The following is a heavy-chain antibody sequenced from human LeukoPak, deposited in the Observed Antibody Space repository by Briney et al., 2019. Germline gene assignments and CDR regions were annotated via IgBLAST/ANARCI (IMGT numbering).Heavy chain of an antibody. J-gene: IGHJ6*03. CDR3: ARGDDTSESYPVLDLYYIYV. V-gene: IGHV3-30*09. Sequence: PGRSLRLSCAASGFAFRNFDMQWVRQAPGKGLEWVTGTSYDGSKKYYGKSVKGRYAVSRDNSKKTLYLQMNSLRADDTAVYYCARGDDTSESYPVLDLYYIYVWGKGTTVIVSS. CDR1: GFAFRNFD. D-gene: IGHD3-22*01. CDR2: TSYDGSKK.